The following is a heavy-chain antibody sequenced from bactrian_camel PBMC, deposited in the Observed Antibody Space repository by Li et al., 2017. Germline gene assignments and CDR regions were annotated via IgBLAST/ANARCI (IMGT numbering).Heavy chain of an antibody. J-gene: IGHJ4*01. Sequence: HVQLVESGGGSVQPGGSLRLSCAYSGSSYRAYCWGWLRQAPGKEREAVASMDSDEYFSYSKSVKGRFTVSRDNGNNTVNLMMNSLNPEDTAMYYCAANFGPYCSGPYLARRANFLGQGTQVTVS. CDR2: MDSDEYF. D-gene: IGHD1*01. V-gene: IGHV3S53*01. CDR1: GSSYRAYC.